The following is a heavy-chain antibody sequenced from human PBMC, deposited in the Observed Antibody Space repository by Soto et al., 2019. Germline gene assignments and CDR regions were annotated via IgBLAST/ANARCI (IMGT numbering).Heavy chain of an antibody. V-gene: IGHV3-30*03. D-gene: IGHD3-10*01. Sequence: PGGSLRLSCAASGFTFSSYGMHWVRQAPGKGLEWVAVISYDGSNKYYADSVKGRFTISRDNSKNTLYLQMNSLRAEDTAVYYCARQGLLWFGDPDPDAFDIWGQGTMVTVSS. J-gene: IGHJ3*02. CDR3: ARQGLLWFGDPDPDAFDI. CDR2: ISYDGSNK. CDR1: GFTFSSYG.